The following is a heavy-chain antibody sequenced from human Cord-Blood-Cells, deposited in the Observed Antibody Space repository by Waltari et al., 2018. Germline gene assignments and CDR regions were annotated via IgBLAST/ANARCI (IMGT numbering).Heavy chain of an antibody. CDR2: IDYSGRT. CDR1: GGSVSSGSYY. V-gene: IGHV4-61*01. D-gene: IGHD1-26*01. Sequence: QVQLQESGPGLVKPSETLSLTCTVSGGSVSSGSYYWSWIRQPPGKGLEWIGYIDYSGRTTSNPSLSSRVTISVDTSKNQFSLKLSSVTAADTAVYYCARDSGNWYFDLWGRGTLVTVSS. CDR3: ARDSGNWYFDL. J-gene: IGHJ2*01.